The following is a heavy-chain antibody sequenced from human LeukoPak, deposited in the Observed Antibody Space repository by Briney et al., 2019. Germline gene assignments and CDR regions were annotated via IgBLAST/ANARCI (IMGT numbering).Heavy chain of an antibody. CDR1: GGSISSYY. J-gene: IGHJ6*04. CDR2: IYYSGST. Sequence: SETLSLTCTVSGGSISSYYWSWIRQPPGKGLEWIGHIYYSGSTNHNPSLKSRVTISVDTSKKQFFLKLSSVTAADTAVYYCARSPMVGYYYGMDVWGKGTTVTVSS. CDR3: ARSPMVGYYYGMDV. D-gene: IGHD3-10*02. V-gene: IGHV4-59*01.